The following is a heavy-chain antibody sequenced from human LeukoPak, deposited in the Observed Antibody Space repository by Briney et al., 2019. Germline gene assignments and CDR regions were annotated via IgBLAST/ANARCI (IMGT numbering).Heavy chain of an antibody. D-gene: IGHD2-2*01. J-gene: IGHJ6*02. Sequence: SGGSLRLSCAASGLTFSNSALSWVRQAPGKGLEWVSAISGSGGSTYYADSVKGRFTISRDNSKNTLYLQMNSLRAEDTAVYYCAKGGVVPGAKYGMDVWAQGTTVTVSS. CDR3: AKGGVVPGAKYGMDV. CDR1: GLTFSNSA. CDR2: ISGSGGST. V-gene: IGHV3-23*01.